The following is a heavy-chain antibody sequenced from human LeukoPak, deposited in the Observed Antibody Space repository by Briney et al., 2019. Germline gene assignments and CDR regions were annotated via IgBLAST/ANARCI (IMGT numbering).Heavy chain of an antibody. CDR2: ISSSSSTI. CDR3: ARVAETMVRGVITYYFDY. Sequence: GGSLRLFCAAPGFTFSSYSMNWVCQAPGKGLEWVSYISSSSSTIYYADSVKGRFTISRDNAKNSLYLQMNSLRAEDTAVYYCARVAETMVRGVITYYFDYWGQGTLVTVSS. V-gene: IGHV3-48*01. D-gene: IGHD3-10*01. J-gene: IGHJ4*02. CDR1: GFTFSSYS.